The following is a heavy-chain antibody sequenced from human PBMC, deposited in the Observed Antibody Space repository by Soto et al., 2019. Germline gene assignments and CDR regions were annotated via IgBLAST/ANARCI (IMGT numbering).Heavy chain of an antibody. Sequence: GGSLSLSCAASGFTVSSNYMSWVRQAPGKGLEWVSVIYSGGSTYYADSVKGRFTISRDNSKNTLYLQMNSLRAEETAVYYCAKVLHYYDSSGYYEAYYFYYWGQGTLVTVSS. D-gene: IGHD3-22*01. J-gene: IGHJ4*02. CDR2: IYSGGST. CDR3: AKVLHYYDSSGYYEAYYFYY. CDR1: GFTVSSNY. V-gene: IGHV3-66*02.